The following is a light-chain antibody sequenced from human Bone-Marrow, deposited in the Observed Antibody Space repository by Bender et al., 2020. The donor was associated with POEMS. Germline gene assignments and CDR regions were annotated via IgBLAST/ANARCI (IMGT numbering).Light chain of an antibody. CDR3: CSHAGSGTWV. CDR1: TNDADTFAY. J-gene: IGLJ3*02. V-gene: IGLV2-11*01. CDR2: DVS. Sequence: QSALTQPRSVSGSPGQSVTISCTGTTNDADTFAYVSWYQQHPGEAPKLLIYDVSYRPSGVPARFSGSKSGNTASLTLSGLQAEDEADYYCCSHAGSGTWVFGGGTRLTVL.